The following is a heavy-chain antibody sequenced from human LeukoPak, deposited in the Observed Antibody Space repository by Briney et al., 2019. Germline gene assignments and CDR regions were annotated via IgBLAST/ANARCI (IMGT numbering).Heavy chain of an antibody. J-gene: IGHJ3*02. Sequence: PSETLSLTCTVSGGSISSSSYYWGWIRQPPGKGLEWIGSIYYSGSTYYNPSLKSRVTISVDTSKNQFSLKLSSVTAADTAVYYCARLQVGAPHLDIWGQGTMVTVSS. V-gene: IGHV4-39*07. CDR1: GGSISSSSYY. CDR2: IYYSGST. CDR3: ARLQVGAPHLDI. D-gene: IGHD1-26*01.